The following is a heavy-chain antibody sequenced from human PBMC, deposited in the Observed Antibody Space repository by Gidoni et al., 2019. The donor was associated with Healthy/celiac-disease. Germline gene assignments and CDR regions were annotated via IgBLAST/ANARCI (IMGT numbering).Heavy chain of an antibody. CDR3: ARGNIRGYYYYYYGMDV. V-gene: IGHV4-34*01. J-gene: IGHJ6*02. CDR2: INHSGST. CDR1: GGSFSGYY. Sequence: QVQLQQWGAGLLKPSETLSLTCAVYGGSFSGYYWSWIRQPPGKGLEWIGEINHSGSTNYNPSLKSRVTISVDTSKNQFSLKLSSVTAADTAVYYCARGNIRGYYYYYYGMDVWGQGTTVTVSS. D-gene: IGHD3-10*01.